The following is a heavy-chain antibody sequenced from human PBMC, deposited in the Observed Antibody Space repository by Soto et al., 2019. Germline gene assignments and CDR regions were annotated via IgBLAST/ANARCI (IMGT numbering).Heavy chain of an antibody. CDR2: ISSSSGYT. D-gene: IGHD4-17*01. CDR3: AKEYGGLDY. V-gene: IGHV3-11*06. J-gene: IGHJ4*02. Sequence: SLRLSCAASGFTFSDYYMSWIRQAPGKGLEWVSYISSSSGYTNYPDSLQGRFTISRDNAKNSLYLQMNSLRVEDTAVYYCAKEYGGLDYWGQGTLVTVSS. CDR1: GFTFSDYY.